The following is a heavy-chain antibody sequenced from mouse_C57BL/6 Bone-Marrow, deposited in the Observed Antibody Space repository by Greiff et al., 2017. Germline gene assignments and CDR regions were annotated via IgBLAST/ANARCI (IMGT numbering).Heavy chain of an antibody. Sequence: QVQLKQPGAELVMPGASVKLSCKASGYTFTSYWMHWVKQRPGQGLEWIGEIDPSDSYTNYNQKFKGKATLTVDKSSSTAYMQLSSLTSEDSAVYYCARERRVFYYWGQGTTLTVSS. CDR3: ARERRVFYY. J-gene: IGHJ2*01. CDR1: GYTFTSYW. CDR2: IDPSDSYT. V-gene: IGHV1-69*01.